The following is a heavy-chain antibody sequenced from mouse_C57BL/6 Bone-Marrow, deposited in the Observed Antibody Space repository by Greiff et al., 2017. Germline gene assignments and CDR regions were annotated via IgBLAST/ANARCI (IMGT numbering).Heavy chain of an antibody. CDR1: GFTFSDYY. V-gene: IGHV5-16*01. Sequence: EVKLMESEGGLVQPGSSMKLSCTASGFTFSDYYMAWVRQVPEKGLEWVANINYDGSSTYYLDSLKSRFIISRDNATNILYLQMSSLKSEDTATYYCARGDGRYYFDYWGQGTTLTVSS. CDR2: INYDGSST. CDR3: ARGDGRYYFDY. J-gene: IGHJ2*01. D-gene: IGHD1-1*01.